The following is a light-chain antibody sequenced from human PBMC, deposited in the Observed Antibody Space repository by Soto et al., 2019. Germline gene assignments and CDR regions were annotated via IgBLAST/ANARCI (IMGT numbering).Light chain of an antibody. J-gene: IGKJ4*01. Sequence: EIVMTQSPATLSVSPGERATLSCRPSQSVDDKLAWYQQKPGQAPRLLIYGASTRATGIPARFSGSGSGTEFTLTISSLQTEDFAIYYCQQYNNWPLTLGGGTKVEIK. CDR3: QQYNNWPLT. CDR2: GAS. CDR1: QSVDDK. V-gene: IGKV3-15*01.